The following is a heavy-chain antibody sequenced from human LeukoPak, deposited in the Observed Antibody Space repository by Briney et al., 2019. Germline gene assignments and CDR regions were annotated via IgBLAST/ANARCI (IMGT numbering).Heavy chain of an antibody. CDR1: GFTFTNCA. CDR2: ISGSGAST. J-gene: IGHJ5*01. CDR3: AKDQSRVGASDPFDS. D-gene: IGHD1-26*01. Sequence: PGGSLRLSCAASGFTFTNCAMTWVRQAPGKGLEWVSSISGSGASTYYSDSVKGRFTISRDNSKNTVYLQMNSLSVEDTAVYYCAKDQSRVGASDPFDSWGQGTLATVSS. V-gene: IGHV3-23*01.